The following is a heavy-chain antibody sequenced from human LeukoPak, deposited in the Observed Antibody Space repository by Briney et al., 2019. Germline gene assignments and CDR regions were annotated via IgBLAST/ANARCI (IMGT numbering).Heavy chain of an antibody. D-gene: IGHD3-3*01. V-gene: IGHV4-59*01. J-gene: IGHJ4*02. CDR2: IHYSGNN. Sequence: PSETLSLTCTVSGGSISTYWWTWIRQPPGKGLEWLGYIHYSGNNNYNPSLKSRLTMSVDTSKNHFSLNLNSVTAADTAVYYCARDFWSGYSSFDYWGQGTLVTVSS. CDR1: GGSISTYW. CDR3: ARDFWSGYSSFDY.